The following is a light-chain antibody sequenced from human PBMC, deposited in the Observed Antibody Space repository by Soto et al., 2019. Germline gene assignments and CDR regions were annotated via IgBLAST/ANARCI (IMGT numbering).Light chain of an antibody. CDR2: GAS. CDR3: QQYGSSPIT. V-gene: IGKV3-20*01. J-gene: IGKJ3*01. CDR1: QSVSSTY. Sequence: EIVLTQSPGTLSLSPGERPTLSCRASQSVSSTYLAWYQQKPGQAPRLLIYGASNRATGISDRFSGSGSGTEFTLTISRLEPEYFGVYYCQQYGSSPITFGPVTKVDLK.